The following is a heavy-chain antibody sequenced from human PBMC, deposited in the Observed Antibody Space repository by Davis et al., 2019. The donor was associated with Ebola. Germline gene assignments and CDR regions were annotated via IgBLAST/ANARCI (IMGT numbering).Heavy chain of an antibody. CDR3: ARAKSSGNYYYYGMDV. J-gene: IGHJ6*02. Sequence: GESLKISCAASGFTFSSYEMNWVRQAPGKGLEWVSYISSSGSTIYYADSVKGRFTISSDNAKNSLYLQMNSLRAEDTAVYYCARAKSSGNYYYYGMDVWGQGTTVTVSS. D-gene: IGHD6-19*01. V-gene: IGHV3-48*03. CDR2: ISSSGSTI. CDR1: GFTFSSYE.